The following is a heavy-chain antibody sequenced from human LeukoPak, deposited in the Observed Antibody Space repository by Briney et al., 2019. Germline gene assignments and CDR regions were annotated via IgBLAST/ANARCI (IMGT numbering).Heavy chain of an antibody. CDR1: EFAFSNSW. CDR2: IKEDGSDK. Sequence: PGGSLRLSCAASEFAFSNSWMSWVRQAPGKGLEWVANIKEDGSDKYYVDSVKGRFTISRDNAKNSLYLQMNSLRVEDTAVYYCARDSDYQLLLSRGHGTLVTVSS. J-gene: IGHJ5*01. D-gene: IGHD2-2*01. V-gene: IGHV3-7*01. CDR3: ARDSDYQLLLS.